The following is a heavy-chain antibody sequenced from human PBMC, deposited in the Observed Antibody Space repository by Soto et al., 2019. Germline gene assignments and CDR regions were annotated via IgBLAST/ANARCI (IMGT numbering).Heavy chain of an antibody. Sequence: ASVKVSCKASGYTFTSYGISWVRQAPGQGLEWMGWISAYNGNTNFAQKLQDRVTMTTDTSTSTAYMELRSLRSDDTAVYYCARDRITIFGEQADAFDLWGQWTMVTVAS. J-gene: IGHJ3*01. CDR2: ISAYNGNT. D-gene: IGHD3-3*01. CDR3: ARDRITIFGEQADAFDL. CDR1: GYTFTSYG. V-gene: IGHV1-18*01.